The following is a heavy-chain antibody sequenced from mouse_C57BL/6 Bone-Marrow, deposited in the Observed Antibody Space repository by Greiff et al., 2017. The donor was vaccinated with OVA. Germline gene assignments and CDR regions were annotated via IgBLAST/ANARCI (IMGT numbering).Heavy chain of an antibody. CDR2: IYPGNSDT. J-gene: IGHJ3*01. Sequence: EVQLQQSGTVLARPGASVKMSCKTSGYTFTSYWMHWVKQRPGQGLEWIGAIYPGNSDTSYYQKFKGKAKLTAVQSASTAYMELSSLTNEDSAVYYCTRGEDYAWFAYWGQGTLVTVSA. D-gene: IGHD2-4*01. CDR1: GYTFTSYW. V-gene: IGHV1-5*01. CDR3: TRGEDYAWFAY.